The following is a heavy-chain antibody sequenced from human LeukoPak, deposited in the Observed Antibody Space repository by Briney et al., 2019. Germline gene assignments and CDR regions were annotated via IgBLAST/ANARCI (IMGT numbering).Heavy chain of an antibody. CDR3: AKDHPLYTVGAIHAFVI. Sequence: GGSLRLSCAASGFTFSSYAMSWVRQAPGKGLEWVSAISGSGGSTYYADSVKGRFTISRDNSKNTLYLQMNSLRAEDTAVYYCAKDHPLYTVGAIHAFVIWGQGTMVTVSS. CDR1: GFTFSSYA. V-gene: IGHV3-23*01. D-gene: IGHD1-26*01. CDR2: ISGSGGST. J-gene: IGHJ3*02.